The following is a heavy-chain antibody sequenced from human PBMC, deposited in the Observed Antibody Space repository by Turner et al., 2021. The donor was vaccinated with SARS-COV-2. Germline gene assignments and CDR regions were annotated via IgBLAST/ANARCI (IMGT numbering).Heavy chain of an antibody. D-gene: IGHD6-13*01. J-gene: IGHJ4*02. CDR1: GGTFSTYA. Sequence: QVQLVQSGAEVKKPGSSVKVSCTASGGTFSTYAISWVRQAPGQGLEWMGGIIPIVGTANNARKFQGRVTITATETTSTAYMVLSSLGSETTAVYYWGRVGLGVSSWPKDFDYWGQGTLVTVSS. CDR3: GRVGLGVSSWPKDFDY. V-gene: IGHV1-69*01. CDR2: IIPIVGTA.